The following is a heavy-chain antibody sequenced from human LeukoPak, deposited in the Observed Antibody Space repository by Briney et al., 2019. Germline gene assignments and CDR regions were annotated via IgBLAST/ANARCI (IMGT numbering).Heavy chain of an antibody. D-gene: IGHD2-21*01. J-gene: IGHJ4*02. CDR3: ARHRTPYCGGDCYSHYFDY. CDR2: IREDGGDE. CDR1: GFTFSSYW. Sequence: PGGSLRLSCAASGFTFSSYWMTWVRQAPGKGLEWVANIREDGGDEYYVDSVKGRFTVSRDNAKNSLYLEMKSLRAEDTAVYYCARHRTPYCGGDCYSHYFDYWGQGTLVTVSS. V-gene: IGHV3-7*01.